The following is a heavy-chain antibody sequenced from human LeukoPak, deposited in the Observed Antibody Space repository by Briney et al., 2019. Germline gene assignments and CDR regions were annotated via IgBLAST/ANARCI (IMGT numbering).Heavy chain of an antibody. CDR3: ATAVRAGYSSGWYMPFDY. V-gene: IGHV1-24*01. D-gene: IGHD6-19*01. Sequence: ASVKVSCKVSGYTLTELSMHWVRQAPGKGLEWMGGFDPEDGETIYAQKFQGRVTVTEDTSTDTAYMELSSLRSEDTAVYYCATAVRAGYSSGWYMPFDYWGQGTLVTVSS. CDR1: GYTLTELS. J-gene: IGHJ4*02. CDR2: FDPEDGET.